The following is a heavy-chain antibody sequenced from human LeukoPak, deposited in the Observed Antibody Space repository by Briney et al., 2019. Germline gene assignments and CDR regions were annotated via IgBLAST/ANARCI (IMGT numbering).Heavy chain of an antibody. CDR3: ARQKRSLVRGVMGFDY. V-gene: IGHV4-34*01. D-gene: IGHD3-10*01. CDR2: INHSGST. CDR1: GGSFSGYY. J-gene: IGHJ4*02. Sequence: SETLSLTCAVYGGSFSGYYWSWIRQPPGKGLEWIGEINHSGSTNYNPSLKSRVTISVDTSKNQFSLKLSSVTAADTAVYYCARQKRSLVRGVMGFDYWGQGTLVTVSS.